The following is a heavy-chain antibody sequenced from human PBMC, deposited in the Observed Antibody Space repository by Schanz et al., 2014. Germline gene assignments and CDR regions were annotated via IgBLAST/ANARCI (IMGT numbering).Heavy chain of an antibody. Sequence: QVQLQESGPGLVKPSETLSLTCTVSGVSIGGYYWSWIRQPPGKGLEWIGYIFFSGSTTYNPSFNVRVTISVDMSKTRFPLTRTSVTAADTAVYYCARLGVGDKAYYYYGTDVWGQGTTVLVSS. V-gene: IGHV4-59*08. J-gene: IGHJ6*02. CDR3: ARLGVGDKAYYYYGTDV. CDR1: GVSIGGYY. D-gene: IGHD1-26*01. CDR2: IFFSGST.